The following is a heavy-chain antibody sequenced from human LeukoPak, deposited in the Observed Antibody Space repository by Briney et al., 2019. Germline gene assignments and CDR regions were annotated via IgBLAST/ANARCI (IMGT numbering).Heavy chain of an antibody. CDR2: INSDGSST. Sequence: GGSLRLSCAASGFTFSTYGMHWVRQAPGKGLVWVSRINSDGSSTSYADSVKGRFTISRDNAKNTLYLQMNSLRAEDTAVYYCARDHHGDYGHDYWGQGTLVTVSS. V-gene: IGHV3-74*01. CDR1: GFTFSTYG. D-gene: IGHD4-17*01. J-gene: IGHJ4*02. CDR3: ARDHHGDYGHDY.